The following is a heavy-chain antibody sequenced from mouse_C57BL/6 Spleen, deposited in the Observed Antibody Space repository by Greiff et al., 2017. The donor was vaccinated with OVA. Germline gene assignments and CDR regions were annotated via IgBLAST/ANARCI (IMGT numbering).Heavy chain of an antibody. V-gene: IGHV1-52*01. CDR2: IDPSDSET. CDR1: GYTFTSYW. J-gene: IGHJ2*01. D-gene: IGHD2-2*01. Sequence: QVQLQQPGAELVRPGSSVKLSCKASGYTFTSYWMHWVKQRPIQGLEWIGNIDPSDSETHYNQKFKDKATLTVDKSSSTAYMQLRSRTSEDSAVYYCARGGMVTYYFDYWGQGTTLTVSS. CDR3: ARGGMVTYYFDY.